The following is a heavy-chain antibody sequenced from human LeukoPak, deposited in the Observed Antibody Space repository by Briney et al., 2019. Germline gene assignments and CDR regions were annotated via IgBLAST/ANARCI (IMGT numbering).Heavy chain of an antibody. CDR1: GYTFTGYY. J-gene: IGHJ6*02. CDR3: ARVPPDYGDYYYYGTDV. V-gene: IGHV1-2*02. CDR2: INPNSGGT. Sequence: GASVKVSCKASGYTFTGYYMHWVRQAPGQGLEWMGWINPNSGGTNYAQKFQGRVTMTRDTSISTAHMELSRLRSDDTAVYYCARVPPDYGDYYYYGTDVWGQGTTVTVSS. D-gene: IGHD4-17*01.